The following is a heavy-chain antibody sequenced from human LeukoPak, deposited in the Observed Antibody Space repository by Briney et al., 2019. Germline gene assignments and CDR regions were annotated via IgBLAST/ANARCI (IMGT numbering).Heavy chain of an antibody. V-gene: IGHV3-23*01. CDR3: ARDPPRVRGATSWVDWFDP. CDR2: INSVGGDS. CDR1: GFIFSNYV. Sequence: GFLSPSCAASGFIFSNYVMGWVRQAPGKGLEWVSGINSVGGDSYYADSVKRRFTISIDNSKNTLYLQMNSLRAEDTAVYYCARDPPRVRGATSWVDWFDPWGQGTLATVSS. D-gene: IGHD3-10*01. J-gene: IGHJ5*02.